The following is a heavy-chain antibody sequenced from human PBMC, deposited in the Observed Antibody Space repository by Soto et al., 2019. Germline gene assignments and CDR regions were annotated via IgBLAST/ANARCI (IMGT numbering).Heavy chain of an antibody. D-gene: IGHD3-3*01. CDR3: ARDRNDFWSGPHYYGMDV. J-gene: IGHJ6*02. V-gene: IGHV3-33*01. CDR1: GFTFSSYG. CDR2: IWYDGSNK. Sequence: ESGGGVVQPGRSLRLSCAASGFTFSSYGLHWVRQAPGKGLEWVAVIWYDGSNKYYADSVKGRFTISRDNSKNTLYLQMNSLRAENTAVYYCARDRNDFWSGPHYYGMDVWGQGTTVTVSS.